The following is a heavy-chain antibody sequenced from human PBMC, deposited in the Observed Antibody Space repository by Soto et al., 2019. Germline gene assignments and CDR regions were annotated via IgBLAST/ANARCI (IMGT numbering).Heavy chain of an antibody. D-gene: IGHD2-2*01. Sequence: GGSLRLSCAASGFTFSSYSMNWVRQAPGKGLEWVSSISSSSSYIYYADSVKGRFTISRDNAKNSLYLQMNSLRAEDTAVYYCARDRGSPTPYCISTSCYGSGDDYWGQGT. J-gene: IGHJ4*02. CDR3: ARDRGSPTPYCISTSCYGSGDDY. V-gene: IGHV3-21*01. CDR1: GFTFSSYS. CDR2: ISSSSSYI.